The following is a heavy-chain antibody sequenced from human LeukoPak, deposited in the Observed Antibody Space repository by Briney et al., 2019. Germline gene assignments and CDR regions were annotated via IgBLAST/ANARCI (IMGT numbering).Heavy chain of an antibody. CDR1: GGSISSTNYF. Sequence: PSETLSLTCTVSGGSISSTNYFWGWIRQPPGKGLEWIGSINYSGITYYTPSLKSRVTISVDTSKNQFSLKLSSVTAADTAVYYCARDVGYDILTGYYKDYWGQGTLVTVSS. J-gene: IGHJ4*02. V-gene: IGHV4-39*07. CDR3: ARDVGYDILTGYYKDY. CDR2: INYSGIT. D-gene: IGHD3-9*01.